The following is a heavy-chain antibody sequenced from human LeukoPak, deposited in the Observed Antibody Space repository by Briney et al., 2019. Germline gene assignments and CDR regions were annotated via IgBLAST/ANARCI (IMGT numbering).Heavy chain of an antibody. CDR1: GGSISSSNW. CDR3: ASEAYCSSTSCPGFDP. V-gene: IGHV4-4*02. CDR2: IYHSGST. Sequence: SETLSLTCAVSGGSISSSNWWSWVRQPPGKGLEWIGEIYHSGSTNYNPSLKSRVTISVDKSKNQFSLKLSSGTAADTAVYYCASEAYCSSTSCPGFDPWGQGTLVTVSS. J-gene: IGHJ5*02. D-gene: IGHD2-2*01.